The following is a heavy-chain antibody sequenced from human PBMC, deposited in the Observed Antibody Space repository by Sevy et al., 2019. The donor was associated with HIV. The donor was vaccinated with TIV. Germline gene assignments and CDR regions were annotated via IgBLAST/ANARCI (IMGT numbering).Heavy chain of an antibody. CDR1: GGSISSGGYY. J-gene: IGHJ4*02. V-gene: IGHV4-31*03. Sequence: SESLSLTCTVSGGSISSGGYYWSWIRQHPGKGLEWIGYIYYSGSTYYNPSLKSRVTISVDTSKNQFSLKLSSVTAAHTAVYYCARGLMELRPSYFDYWGQGTQVTVSS. D-gene: IGHD1-7*01. CDR3: ARGLMELRPSYFDY. CDR2: IYYSGST.